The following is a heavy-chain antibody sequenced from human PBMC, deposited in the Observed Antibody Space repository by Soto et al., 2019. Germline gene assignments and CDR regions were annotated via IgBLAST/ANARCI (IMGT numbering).Heavy chain of an antibody. J-gene: IGHJ3*02. V-gene: IGHV4-31*03. Sequence: QVQLQESGPGLVKPSQTLSLTCTVSGGSISSSGYYWSWIRQHPGKGLEWIGYIYYSGSTYYNPSLKSRVTISVDTSKNQFSLKLSTVTAADTAVYYCARDARRCILDISGQGTMVTVSS. CDR2: IYYSGST. CDR1: GGSISSSGYY. D-gene: IGHD2-15*01. CDR3: ARDARRCILDI.